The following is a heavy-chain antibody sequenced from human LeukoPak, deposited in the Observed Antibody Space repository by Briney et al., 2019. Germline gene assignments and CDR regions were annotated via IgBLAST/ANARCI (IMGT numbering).Heavy chain of an antibody. D-gene: IGHD3-10*01. CDR3: AKASGLQGAFDI. J-gene: IGHJ3*02. V-gene: IGHV3-23*01. CDR2: ISGSGGST. Sequence: GASLRLSCAASGFTFSSYAMSWVRQAPGKGLEWVSAISGSGGSTYYADSVKGRFTISRDNSKNTLYLQMNSLRAEDTAVYYCAKASGLQGAFDIWGQGTMVTVSS. CDR1: GFTFSSYA.